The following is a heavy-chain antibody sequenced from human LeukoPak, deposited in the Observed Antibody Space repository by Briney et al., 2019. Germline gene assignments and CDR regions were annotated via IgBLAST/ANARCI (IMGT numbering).Heavy chain of an antibody. CDR1: GFTFSSYS. CDR2: ISSSSSYI. CDR3: ARDKEMATMNDAFDI. D-gene: IGHD5-24*01. Sequence: GGSLRLSCAASGFTFSSYSMNWVRQAPGKGLEWVSSISSSSSYIYYADSVKGRFTISRDNAKNSLYLQMNSLRAEDTAVYYCARDKEMATMNDAFDIWGQGTMVTVSS. V-gene: IGHV3-21*01. J-gene: IGHJ3*02.